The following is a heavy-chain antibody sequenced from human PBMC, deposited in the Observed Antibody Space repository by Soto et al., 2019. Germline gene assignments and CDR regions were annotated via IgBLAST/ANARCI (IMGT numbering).Heavy chain of an antibody. CDR1: GDSIISSNW. D-gene: IGHD6-13*01. J-gene: IGHJ4*02. CDR3: ARRGDIAAARFDS. Sequence: QVQLQESGPGLVKPSGTLSLTCAVSGDSIISSNWWTWVRQPPGKGLEWIAEIYHRGNTNYNPSLKSRVTIAVGTSENHFSLKLISVSAADTAVYFCARRGDIAAARFDSWGQGTPVTVSS. CDR2: IYHRGNT. V-gene: IGHV4-4*02.